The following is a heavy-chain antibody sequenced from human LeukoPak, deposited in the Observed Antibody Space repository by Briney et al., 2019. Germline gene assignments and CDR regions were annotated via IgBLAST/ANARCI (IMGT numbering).Heavy chain of an antibody. V-gene: IGHV4-59*08. Sequence: SETLSLTCTVSGGSIGSYYWSWIRQPPGKGLEWIGYIYYSGSTNYNPSLKSRVTISVDTPKNQFSLKLSSVTAADTAVYYCARGLYCSGGSCSRFDYWGQGTLVTVSS. CDR1: GGSIGSYY. CDR3: ARGLYCSGGSCSRFDY. CDR2: IYYSGST. D-gene: IGHD2-15*01. J-gene: IGHJ4*02.